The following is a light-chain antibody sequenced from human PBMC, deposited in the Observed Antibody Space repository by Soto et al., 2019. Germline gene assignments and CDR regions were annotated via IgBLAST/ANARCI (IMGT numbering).Light chain of an antibody. J-gene: IGKJ2*01. CDR2: LGS. CDR3: MEALQTLYT. Sequence: DIVLTQSPLSLPVTPGEPASISCTSSQSLLHSNGYLCLDWYVQKPGQPPQLLIFLGSNRAPGVPDRFSGNRSGTHYTLEISKVDAENIGVYYCMEALQTLYTFGQGTKLDIK. V-gene: IGKV2-28*01. CDR1: QSLLHSNGYLC.